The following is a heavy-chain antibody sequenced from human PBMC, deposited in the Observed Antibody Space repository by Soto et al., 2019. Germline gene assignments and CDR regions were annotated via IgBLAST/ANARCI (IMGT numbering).Heavy chain of an antibody. Sequence: SETLSLTCAVYGGSFSGYYWSWIRQPPGKGLEWIGEINHSGSTNYNPSLKSRVTISVDTSKNHFSLKLSSVTAADTAVYYCAKAAPRYCSGGSCYSGRAYWGQGTLVTVSS. V-gene: IGHV4-34*01. J-gene: IGHJ4*02. CDR1: GGSFSGYY. D-gene: IGHD2-15*01. CDR2: INHSGST. CDR3: AKAAPRYCSGGSCYSGRAY.